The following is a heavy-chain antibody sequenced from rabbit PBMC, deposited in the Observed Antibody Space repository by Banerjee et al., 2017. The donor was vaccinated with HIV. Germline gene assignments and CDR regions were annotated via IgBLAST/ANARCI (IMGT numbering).Heavy chain of an antibody. J-gene: IGHJ4*01. CDR1: GFSFSSSYY. Sequence: QSLEESGGGLVQPEGSLTLTCTASGFSFSSSYYMCWVRQAPGKGLEWIGCIYTGSGSTYYASWAKGRFTISKTSSTTVTLQMTSLTAADTATYFCARRGGNASSGYNLWGPDTLVTVS. V-gene: IGHV1S40*01. CDR2: IYTGSGST. D-gene: IGHD1-1*01. CDR3: ARRGGNASSGYNL.